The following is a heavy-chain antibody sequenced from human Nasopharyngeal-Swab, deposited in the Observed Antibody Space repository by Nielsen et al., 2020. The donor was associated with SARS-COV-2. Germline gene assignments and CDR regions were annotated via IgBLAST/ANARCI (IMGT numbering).Heavy chain of an antibody. CDR3: AKDLNSEGYCSSTSCYVLDYYGMDV. D-gene: IGHD2-2*01. Sequence: GESLKISCAASGFTFSSYAMSWVRQAPGKGLEWVSAISGSGGSTYYADSVKGRFTISRDNSKNTLYLQMNSLRAEDMAVYYCAKDLNSEGYCSSTSCYVLDYYGMDVWGQGTTVTVSS. CDR1: GFTFSSYA. CDR2: ISGSGGST. J-gene: IGHJ6*02. V-gene: IGHV3-23*01.